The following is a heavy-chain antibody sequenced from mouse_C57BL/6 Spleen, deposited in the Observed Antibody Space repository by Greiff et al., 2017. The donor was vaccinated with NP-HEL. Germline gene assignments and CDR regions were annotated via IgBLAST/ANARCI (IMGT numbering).Heavy chain of an antibody. CDR2: ISYDGSN. CDR3: ARGGLRRAWFAY. Sequence: EVQLQESGPGLVKPSQSLSLTCSVTGYSITSGYYWNWIRQFPGNKLEWMGYISYDGSNNYNPSLKNRISITRDTSKNQFFLKLNSVTTEDTATYYCARGGLRRAWFAYWGQGTLVTVSA. J-gene: IGHJ3*01. D-gene: IGHD2-4*01. V-gene: IGHV3-6*01. CDR1: GYSITSGYY.